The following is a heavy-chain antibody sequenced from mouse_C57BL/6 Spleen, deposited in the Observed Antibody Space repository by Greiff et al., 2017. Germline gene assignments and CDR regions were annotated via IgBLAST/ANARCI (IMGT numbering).Heavy chain of an antibody. Sequence: EVQRVESGGGLVKPGGSLKLSCAASGFTFSDYGMHWVRQAPEKGLEWVAYISSGSSTIYHADTVKGRFAISRDNAKNTLFLQMTSLRSEDTAMYYCARRTGTHWYFDVWGTGTTVTVSS. D-gene: IGHD4-1*01. J-gene: IGHJ1*03. V-gene: IGHV5-17*01. CDR2: ISSGSSTI. CDR1: GFTFSDYG. CDR3: ARRTGTHWYFDV.